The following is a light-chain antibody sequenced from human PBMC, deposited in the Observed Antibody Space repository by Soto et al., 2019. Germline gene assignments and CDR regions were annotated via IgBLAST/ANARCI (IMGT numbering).Light chain of an antibody. Sequence: IVMTQSPLSLPVTPGEPASISCRSSQSFLHSNGYNYLDWYLQKSGQSPQLLIYLGSTRASGVPDRFNGSGSGTDFTLKIRRVEAEDVGVYYCMQPLHTPWTFGQGTK. J-gene: IGKJ1*01. V-gene: IGKV2-28*01. CDR1: QSFLHSNGYNY. CDR3: MQPLHTPWT. CDR2: LGS.